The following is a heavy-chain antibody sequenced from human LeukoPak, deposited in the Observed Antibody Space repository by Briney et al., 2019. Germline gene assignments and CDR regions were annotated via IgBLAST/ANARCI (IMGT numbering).Heavy chain of an antibody. Sequence: GGPLRLSCAASGFTFSSYSMNWVRQAPGKGLEWISYIGISSGNTKYADSVKGRFTISGDNAKNSLYLQMNNLRVDDTAVYYCARDYNYAFDNWGQGTLVTVSS. V-gene: IGHV3-48*04. D-gene: IGHD1-1*01. J-gene: IGHJ4*02. CDR3: ARDYNYAFDN. CDR1: GFTFSSYS. CDR2: IGISSGNT.